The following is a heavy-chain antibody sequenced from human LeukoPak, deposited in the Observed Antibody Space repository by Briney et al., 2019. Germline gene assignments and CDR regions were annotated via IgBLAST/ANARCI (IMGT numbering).Heavy chain of an antibody. V-gene: IGHV3-20*01. CDR1: GFTFDDYG. CDR3: ARGEGATPLDY. J-gene: IGHJ4*02. CDR2: INWNGGST. Sequence: GGSLRLSRAASGFTFDDYGMSWVRQAPGKGLEWVSGINWNGGSTGYADSVKGRFTISRDNAKNSLYLQMNSLRAEDTALYHCARGEGATPLDYWGQGTLVTVSS. D-gene: IGHD1-26*01.